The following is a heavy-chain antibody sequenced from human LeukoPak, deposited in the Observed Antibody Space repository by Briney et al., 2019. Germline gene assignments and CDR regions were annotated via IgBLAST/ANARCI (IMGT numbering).Heavy chain of an antibody. CDR2: INPSGGST. J-gene: IGHJ6*03. V-gene: IGHV1-46*01. CDR3: ARVHARGYSYGWDYYYYMDV. Sequence: ASVKVSCKASGYTFTSYYMHWVRQAPGQAREWMGIINPSGGSTSYAQKFQGRVTMTRDMSTSPVYMELSSLRSEDTAVYYCARVHARGYSYGWDYYYYMDVWGKGTTVTVSS. CDR1: GYTFTSYY. D-gene: IGHD5-18*01.